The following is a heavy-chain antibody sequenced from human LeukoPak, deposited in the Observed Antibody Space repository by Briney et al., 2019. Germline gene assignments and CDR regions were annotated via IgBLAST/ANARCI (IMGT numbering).Heavy chain of an antibody. CDR1: GGSITSYY. D-gene: IGHD6-13*01. Sequence: PSETLSLTRIVSGGSITSYYGSWIRQPPGKGLEWIGYIYYSGSTNYNPSLKSRVTISVDTSKNQFSLKLSSVTAADTAVYYCARGLMMAIAGRGEFHYWGQGTLVTVSS. CDR2: IYYSGST. J-gene: IGHJ4*02. CDR3: ARGLMMAIAGRGEFHY. V-gene: IGHV4-59*01.